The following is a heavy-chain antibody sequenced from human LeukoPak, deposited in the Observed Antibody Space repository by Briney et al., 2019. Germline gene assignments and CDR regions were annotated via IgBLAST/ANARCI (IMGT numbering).Heavy chain of an antibody. CDR1: GFTFINAW. CDR3: TTDGVGVEGATYDN. J-gene: IGHJ4*02. V-gene: IGHV3-15*01. CDR2: IKAKAHGGTI. D-gene: IGHD1-26*01. Sequence: GGSLRLSCAASGFTFINAWMAWVRQAPGKGLERVGRIKAKAHGGTIEYAAPVKGRFTISRDDSKNTLYLQMNSLKTEDTAVYYCTTDGVGVEGATYDNWGQGTLVSVSS.